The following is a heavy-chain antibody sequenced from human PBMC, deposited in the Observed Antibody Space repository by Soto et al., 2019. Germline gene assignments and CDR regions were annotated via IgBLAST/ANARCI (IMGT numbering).Heavy chain of an antibody. CDR2: ISGTSDSI. CDR3: ARVAVVTAAGTSDY. Sequence: LRLSCAASGFTFSDYYMSWIRQVPGKGLEWVAYISGTSDSIPYADSVKGRFTISRDNARNSLYLQMNSLRAEDTAVYYCARVAVVTAAGTSDYWGQGTLVTVSS. D-gene: IGHD6-13*01. J-gene: IGHJ4*02. V-gene: IGHV3-11*06. CDR1: GFTFSDYY.